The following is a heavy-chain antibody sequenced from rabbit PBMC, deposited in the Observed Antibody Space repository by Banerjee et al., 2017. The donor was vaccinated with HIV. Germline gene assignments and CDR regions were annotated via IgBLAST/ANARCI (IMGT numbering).Heavy chain of an antibody. D-gene: IGHD1-1*01. CDR1: GFTLSTYW. Sequence: QSLEESGGDLVKPGASLTLTCTASGFTLSTYWMCWVRQAPGKGLEWIGCIDPVFGSTYYASWVNGRFTISSHNAQNTLYLQLNSLTAADTATYFCARSNSVYYPFSLWGPGTLVTVS. J-gene: IGHJ6*01. CDR3: ARSNSVYYPFSL. CDR2: IDPVFGST. V-gene: IGHV1S7*01.